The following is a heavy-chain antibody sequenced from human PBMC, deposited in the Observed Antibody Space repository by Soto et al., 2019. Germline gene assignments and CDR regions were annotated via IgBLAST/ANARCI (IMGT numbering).Heavy chain of an antibody. J-gene: IGHJ6*03. CDR1: GGSIGSSSYY. CDR3: ASSYSGYDSRNTDV. D-gene: IGHD5-12*01. V-gene: IGHV4-39*07. Sequence: SDTLSLTCTVSGGSIGSSSYYWGWIRQPPGKGLEWIGSIYYSGSTYYNPSLKSRVTISVATSKNQFSLHLSSVTAAYTAVYYCASSYSGYDSRNTDVWGKGTMVTVS. CDR2: IYYSGST.